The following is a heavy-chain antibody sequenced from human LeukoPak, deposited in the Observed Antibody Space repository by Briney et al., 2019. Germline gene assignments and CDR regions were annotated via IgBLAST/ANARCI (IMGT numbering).Heavy chain of an antibody. D-gene: IGHD6-19*01. CDR3: ARGASGWYGYYFDY. J-gene: IGHJ4*02. CDR1: GGSISTYY. Sequence: SETLSLTCTVSGGSISTYYWTWIRQPAGKGLEWIGRIYISGSTNYNPSLKSRVTMSVDTSKNQFSLKLSSVTAADTAVYYCARGASGWYGYYFDYWGQGTLVTVSS. V-gene: IGHV4-4*07. CDR2: IYISGST.